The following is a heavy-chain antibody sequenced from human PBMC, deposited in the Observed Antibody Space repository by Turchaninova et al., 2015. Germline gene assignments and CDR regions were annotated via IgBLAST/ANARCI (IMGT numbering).Heavy chain of an antibody. D-gene: IGHD5-24*01. CDR2: ISTDGSTT. Sequence: GESGGGLVQPGGSLRLSGTASGFTFSNYWMHWVRQDPGKGLVWVSRISTDGSTTNYSDSVKGRFTISRDNAKNTLYLQMNSLRAEYTSVYYCASCGRWTHTYYYMDVWGKGTTVTVSS. V-gene: IGHV3-74*01. CDR1: GFTFSNYW. J-gene: IGHJ6*03. CDR3: ASCGRWTHTYYYMDV.